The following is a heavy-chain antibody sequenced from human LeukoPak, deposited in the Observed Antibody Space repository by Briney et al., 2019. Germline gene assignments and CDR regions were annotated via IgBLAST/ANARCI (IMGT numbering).Heavy chain of an antibody. CDR2: IYNGGGT. D-gene: IGHD2-21*01. Sequence: GGSLSLSCAVSGVTVNTNCMNWVRQPPGKGLEWVSVIYNGGGTDYHDSVKGRFTISRDTSENQLFLQMNSLRAADTALYYCARHDCGSGPFDYWGQGTVVSVPS. CDR1: GVTVNTNC. J-gene: IGHJ4*02. CDR3: ARHDCGSGPFDY. V-gene: IGHV3-66*04.